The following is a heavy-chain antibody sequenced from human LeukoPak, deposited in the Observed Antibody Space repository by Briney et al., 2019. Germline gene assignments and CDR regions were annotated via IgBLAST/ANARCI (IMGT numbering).Heavy chain of an antibody. CDR1: GGSISSGGYY. V-gene: IGHV4-30-2*01. D-gene: IGHD3-10*01. Sequence: SETLSLTCTVSGGSISSGGYYWSWIRQPPGKGLEWIGYIYHSGSTYYNPSLKSRVTISVDRSKDQFSLKLSSVTAADTAVYYCARGPLVYGSGDQVVYWGQGTLVTVSS. CDR2: IYHSGST. J-gene: IGHJ4*02. CDR3: ARGPLVYGSGDQVVY.